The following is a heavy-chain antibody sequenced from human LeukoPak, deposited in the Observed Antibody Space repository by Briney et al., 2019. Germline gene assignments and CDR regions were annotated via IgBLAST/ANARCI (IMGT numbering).Heavy chain of an antibody. CDR3: TKDLPFTAGGVIVH. D-gene: IGHD3-16*01. CDR2: IRSRVDGGTA. CDR1: GLPLRDAW. J-gene: IGHJ5*02. V-gene: IGHV3-15*01. Sequence: PGGSLRLSRGVSGLPLRDAWLPWVRQGPGKGREGVGLIRSRVDGGTADYAPTVTGRFTISRDDSKNMLYLQMDGLKTEETAIYYFTKDLPFTAGGVIVHWGQGALVTVSS.